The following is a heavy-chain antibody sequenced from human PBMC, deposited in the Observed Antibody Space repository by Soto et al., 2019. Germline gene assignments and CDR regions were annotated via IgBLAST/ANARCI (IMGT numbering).Heavy chain of an antibody. D-gene: IGHD3-9*01. CDR1: GYTFTGYY. J-gene: IGHJ3*02. CDR2: INPNSGGT. Sequence: QVQLVQSGAEVKKPGASVKVSCKASGYTFTGYYMHWVRQAPGQGLEWMGWINPNSGGTNYAQKFQGLVTMTRDTSNSTAYMELSRLRSDDTAVYYCATQSPRLRYFYWSNNDAFDIWGQGTMVTVSS. V-gene: IGHV1-2*04. CDR3: ATQSPRLRYFYWSNNDAFDI.